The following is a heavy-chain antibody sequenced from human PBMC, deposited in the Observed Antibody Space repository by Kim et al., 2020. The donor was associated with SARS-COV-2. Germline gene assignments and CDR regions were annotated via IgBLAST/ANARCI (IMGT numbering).Heavy chain of an antibody. CDR1: GGSINNYY. J-gene: IGHJ4*02. CDR2: IYYSGST. V-gene: IGHV4-59*01. D-gene: IGHD5-18*01. CDR3: ASPGYHS. Sequence: SETLSLTCTVSGGSINNYYWSWIRQPPGKGLEWIGYIYYSGSTNYNPSLKSRVTISVDTSKNQFSLKLSSVTAADTAVYYCASPGYHSWGQGTLVTVSS.